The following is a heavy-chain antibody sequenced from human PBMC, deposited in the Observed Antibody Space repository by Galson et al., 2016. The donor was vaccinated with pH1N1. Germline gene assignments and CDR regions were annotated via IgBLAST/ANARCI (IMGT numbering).Heavy chain of an antibody. CDR2: TYYSSTWLY. CDR3: SRHSPGRAVGVFDC. J-gene: IGHJ4*02. D-gene: IGHD3-16*01. CDR1: GDSVSSNSAA. Sequence: CAISGDSVSSNSAACNCIRQSPSRGLEWLGRTYYSSTWLYIYAVSVQGRITINPDTSKNQISLQLNAVTPEDTAVYYCSRHSPGRAVGVFDCWGQGTLVTVSS. V-gene: IGHV6-1*01.